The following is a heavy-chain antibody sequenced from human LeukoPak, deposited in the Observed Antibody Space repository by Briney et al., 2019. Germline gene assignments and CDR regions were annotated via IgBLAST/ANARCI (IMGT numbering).Heavy chain of an antibody. V-gene: IGHV5-51*01. CDR2: IYPADSTA. J-gene: IGHJ4*02. CDR3: ARGRTAAAGPDEY. CDR1: GYSFTTYW. D-gene: IGHD6-13*01. Sequence: GESLKISCKASGYSFTTYWIGWVRQMPGKGLEWMGIIYPADSTAHYSPSFQGQATISVDKSINTAYLQWSSLKASDSAMYYCARGRTAAAGPDEYWGQGTLVTVSS.